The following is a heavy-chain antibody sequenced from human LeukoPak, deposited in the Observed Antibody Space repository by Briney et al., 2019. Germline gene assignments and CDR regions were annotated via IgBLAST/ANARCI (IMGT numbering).Heavy chain of an antibody. Sequence: ASVKVSCKASGYTFTGYYMHWVRQAPGQGLEWMGWINPNSGGTNYAQKFQGRVTMTRDTSISTAYMELSRLRSDDTAVYYCARDSSGWYVVDYWGQGTLVTVSS. CDR1: GYTFTGYY. D-gene: IGHD6-19*01. CDR2: INPNSGGT. V-gene: IGHV1-2*02. CDR3: ARDSSGWYVVDY. J-gene: IGHJ4*02.